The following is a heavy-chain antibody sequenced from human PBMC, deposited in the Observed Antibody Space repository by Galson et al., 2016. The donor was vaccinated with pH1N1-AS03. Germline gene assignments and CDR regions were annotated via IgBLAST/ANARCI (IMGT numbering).Heavy chain of an antibody. CDR2: IYTGGDT. D-gene: IGHD5-24*01. Sequence: SLRLSCAASGLSVAKNYMSWVRQAPGKGLEWVSSIYTGGDTFYTDSVRGRFTISRDDSKNTLYLQMNSHRAADTAMYYCARVDSSTYSDGWVPFDYWGQGTLVTVSS. V-gene: IGHV3-53*01. CDR1: GLSVAKNY. J-gene: IGHJ4*02. CDR3: ARVDSSTYSDGWVPFDY.